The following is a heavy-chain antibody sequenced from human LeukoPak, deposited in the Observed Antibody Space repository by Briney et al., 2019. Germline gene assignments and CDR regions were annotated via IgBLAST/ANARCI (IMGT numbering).Heavy chain of an antibody. J-gene: IGHJ3*02. CDR1: GYTLIELS. Sequence: ASVKVSCKVSGYTLIELSMHWVRQAPGKGLEWMGGVDPEDGETFYARDFQGRHTMTEDTSTDTAYMELSSLRSEDTAVYYCTTPDVWNSYSDAFDTWGQGTMVTVSS. D-gene: IGHD3-3*01. CDR2: VDPEDGET. V-gene: IGHV1-24*01. CDR3: TTPDVWNSYSDAFDT.